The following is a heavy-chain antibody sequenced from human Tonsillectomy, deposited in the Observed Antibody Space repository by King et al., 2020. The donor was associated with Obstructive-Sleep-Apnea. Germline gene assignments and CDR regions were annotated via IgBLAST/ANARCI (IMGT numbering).Heavy chain of an antibody. V-gene: IGHV4-31*03. CDR3: ARGPFYGSGSYYR. Sequence: QLQESGPGLVKPSQTLSLTCTVSGGSISSGNYYWSWIRQHPGKGLEWIGYIYYSGSTYHNPSLKSRVTISVDTSKNQFSLKLSSVTAADTAVYYCARGPFYGSGSYYRWGQGTLVTVSS. CDR1: GGSISSGNYY. J-gene: IGHJ4*02. CDR2: IYYSGST. D-gene: IGHD3-10*01.